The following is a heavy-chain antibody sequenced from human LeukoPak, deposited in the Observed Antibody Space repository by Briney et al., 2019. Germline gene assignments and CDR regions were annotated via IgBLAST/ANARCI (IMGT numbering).Heavy chain of an antibody. Sequence: GESLKISCKASGYSFSEYWIAWVRQTPGKGLEWMGIVYPGDSDTRYSPSFQGQVTISADQSTSTASLQWSSLKASDTAMYYCARRAVSRVVSTVDAFDYWAQGTLVTVSS. V-gene: IGHV5-51*01. J-gene: IGHJ4*02. D-gene: IGHD2-8*02. CDR3: ARRAVSRVVSTVDAFDY. CDR2: VYPGDSDT. CDR1: GYSFSEYW.